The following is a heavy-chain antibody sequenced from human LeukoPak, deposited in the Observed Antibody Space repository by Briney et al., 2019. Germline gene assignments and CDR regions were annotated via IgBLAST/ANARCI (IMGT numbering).Heavy chain of an antibody. D-gene: IGHD2/OR15-2a*01. J-gene: IGHJ6*03. V-gene: IGHV1-8*01. Sequence: ASVKVSCKASGYTFTSYDINWGRQATGQGLEWMGWINPNSGNTGYAQKFQGRVTMTKNTSINTAYMELSSLRSEDTAVYYCARALSRTTDSYYYMDVWGKGTTVTVSS. CDR2: INPNSGNT. CDR1: GYTFTSYD. CDR3: ARALSRTTDSYYYMDV.